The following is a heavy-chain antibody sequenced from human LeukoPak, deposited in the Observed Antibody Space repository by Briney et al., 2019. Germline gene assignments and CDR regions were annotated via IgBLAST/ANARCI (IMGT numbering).Heavy chain of an antibody. CDR2: IYSSGIN. V-gene: IGHV4-61*02. CDR1: GGSISSGSYY. Sequence: PSETLSLTCTVSGGSISSGSYYWSWLRQPAGRGLEWIGRIYSSGINNYNPSLKSRVTISVDTSKNQFSLKLSSVTAADTAVYYCAGGGAAAGRRPVDYWGQGTLVTVSS. D-gene: IGHD6-13*01. CDR3: AGGGAAAGRRPVDY. J-gene: IGHJ4*02.